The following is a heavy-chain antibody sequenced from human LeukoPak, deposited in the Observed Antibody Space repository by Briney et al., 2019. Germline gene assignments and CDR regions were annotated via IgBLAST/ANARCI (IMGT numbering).Heavy chain of an antibody. CDR2: INGSGGST. J-gene: IGHJ4*02. CDR3: AKDRLLTFRGDCYKFDY. D-gene: IGHD2-21*02. V-gene: IGHV3-23*01. CDR1: GFTLRSYV. Sequence: VGSVRLSCLASGFTLRSYVMNWVRQTPGKGLEWVGRINGSGGSTFYADSVQGRLSISRDISYNKLYMQVSGLRTEDTSVYYCAKDRLLTFRGDCYKFDYWGKGTVVTVSS.